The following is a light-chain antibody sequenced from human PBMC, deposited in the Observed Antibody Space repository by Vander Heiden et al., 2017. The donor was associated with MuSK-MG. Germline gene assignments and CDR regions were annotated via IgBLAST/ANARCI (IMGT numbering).Light chain of an antibody. Sequence: DIQMTQSPSSLSASVGDRVTITCRASQTISSFLNWYQQKPGKATKLLIYAASSLQSGVPSRFSGSGSGADFTLTISSLQPQDFANYYWQQSYSTPQTFGQGTKVEI. J-gene: IGKJ1*01. CDR3: QQSYSTPQT. V-gene: IGKV1-39*01. CDR2: AAS. CDR1: QTISSF.